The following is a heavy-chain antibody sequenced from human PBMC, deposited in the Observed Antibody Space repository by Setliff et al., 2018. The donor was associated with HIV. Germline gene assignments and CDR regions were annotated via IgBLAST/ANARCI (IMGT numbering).Heavy chain of an antibody. CDR1: GASISSHNYY. Sequence: SETLSLTCTVSGASISSHNYYWGWIRQSPGKGLEWIASIRSSGDTYYNPSLQSRVIISVDTSNNQISLKLTSVAAADTAVYYCTIPASSLAPNWGRGTQVTVSS. CDR3: TIPASSLAPN. J-gene: IGHJ4*02. V-gene: IGHV4-39*01. CDR2: IRSSGDT.